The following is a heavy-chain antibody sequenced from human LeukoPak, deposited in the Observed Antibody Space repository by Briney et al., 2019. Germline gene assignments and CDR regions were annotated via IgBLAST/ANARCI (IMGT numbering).Heavy chain of an antibody. CDR2: ISYDGSNK. CDR3: AKDRAVTTFFDY. D-gene: IGHD4-17*01. CDR1: GFTFSSYG. J-gene: IGHJ4*02. V-gene: IGHV3-30*18. Sequence: PGGSLRLSCAASGFTFSSYGMHWVRQAPGKGLEWVAVISYDGSNKYYADSVKGRFTISRDNSKNTLYLQMNSLRAEDTAVYYCAKDRAVTTFFDYWGQGTLVTVSS.